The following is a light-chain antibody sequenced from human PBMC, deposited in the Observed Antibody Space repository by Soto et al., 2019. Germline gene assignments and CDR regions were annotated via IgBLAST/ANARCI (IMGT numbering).Light chain of an antibody. CDR3: QQRYSSPPT. CDR2: AAS. Sequence: DIQMTQSPSSLSASVEERVLITCRSSQSISNHLIWYQQNPGKAPKLLIFAASSLQSGVPPKISGSRSAPVFTVTISSRQPEDYATYYGQQRYSSPPTFGRGTKVEIK. J-gene: IGKJ1*01. CDR1: QSISNH. V-gene: IGKV1-39*01.